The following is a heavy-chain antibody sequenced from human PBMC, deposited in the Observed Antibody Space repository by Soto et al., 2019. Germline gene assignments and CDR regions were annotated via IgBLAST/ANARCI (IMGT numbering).Heavy chain of an antibody. V-gene: IGHV4-39*01. Sequence: SETLSLTCTVSGGSISSSSYYWGWIRQLPGKGLEWIGSIYYSGSTYYNPSLKSRVTISVDTSKNQFSLKLSSVTAADTAVYYCARHEFQQQLVFDFDYWGQGTLVTVSS. J-gene: IGHJ4*02. D-gene: IGHD6-13*01. CDR3: ARHEFQQQLVFDFDY. CDR2: IYYSGST. CDR1: GGSISSSSYY.